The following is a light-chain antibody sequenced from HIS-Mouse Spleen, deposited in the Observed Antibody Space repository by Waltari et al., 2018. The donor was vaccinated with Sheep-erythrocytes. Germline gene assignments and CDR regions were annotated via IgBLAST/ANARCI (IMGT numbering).Light chain of an antibody. V-gene: IGKV1-39*01. CDR2: AAS. CDR1: QSISSY. J-gene: IGKJ3*01. Sequence: DIQMTQSPSSLSASVGDRVTITCRASQSISSYLNWYQQKQGKAPKLRIYAASSLQSGVPSRFSGSGSGTDFTLTISSLQPEDFATYYCQQSYSTPQFTFGPGTKVDIK. CDR3: QQSYSTPQFT.